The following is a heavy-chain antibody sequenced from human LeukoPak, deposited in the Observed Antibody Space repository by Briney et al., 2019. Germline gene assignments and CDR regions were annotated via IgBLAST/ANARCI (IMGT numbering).Heavy chain of an antibody. V-gene: IGHV1-46*01. CDR1: GYTFTSYY. CDR2: INPSGGST. D-gene: IGHD2-8*02. CDR3: ARVRTGRAGFDP. Sequence: GASVKVSCKASGYTFTSYYMHWVRQAPGQGLEWMGIINPSGGSTSYAQKFQGRVTMTRDTSISTAYMELSRLRSDDTAVYYCARVRTGRAGFDPWGQGTLVTVSS. J-gene: IGHJ5*02.